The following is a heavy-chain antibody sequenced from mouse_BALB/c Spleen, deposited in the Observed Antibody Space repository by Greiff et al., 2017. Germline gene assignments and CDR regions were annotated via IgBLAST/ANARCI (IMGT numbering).Heavy chain of an antibody. CDR2: INPYNDYT. V-gene: IGHV1S45*01. CDR3: ARCDGYLYPYYAMDY. D-gene: IGHD2-3*01. CDR1: GYTFTNHH. Sequence: VQLKESGAELVRPGASVKISCKASGYTFTNHHINWVKQRPGQGLDWIGYINPYNDYTSYNQKFKGKATLTVDKSSSTAYMELSSLTSEDSAVYYCARCDGYLYPYYAMDYWGQGTSVTVSS. J-gene: IGHJ4*01.